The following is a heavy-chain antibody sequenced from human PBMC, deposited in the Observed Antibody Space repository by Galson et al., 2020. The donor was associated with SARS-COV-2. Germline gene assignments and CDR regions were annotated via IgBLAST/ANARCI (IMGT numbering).Heavy chain of an antibody. CDR1: GGSISSSSSSYY. J-gene: IGHJ5*02. D-gene: IGHD3-3*01. CDR2: IYYTGST. Sequence: ETSETLSLTCSVSGGSISSSSSSYYWAWIRQPPGKGLEWIASIYYTGSTYYNPSLESRVTISVDTSKSHFSLQLSSVTAADTAVYYCARHFIRDVTMFGVVTMGYFDPWGQGTLVTVSS. CDR3: ARHFIRDVTMFGVVTMGYFDP. V-gene: IGHV4-39*01.